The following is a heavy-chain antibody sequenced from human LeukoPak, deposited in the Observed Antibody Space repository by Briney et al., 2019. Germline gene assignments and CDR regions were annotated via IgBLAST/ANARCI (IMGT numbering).Heavy chain of an antibody. J-gene: IGHJ6*02. V-gene: IGHV1-2*02. CDR3: ARENVRSSGWAMVQYYYYGMDV. CDR1: GYTFTSYD. CDR2: INPNSGGT. D-gene: IGHD6-19*01. Sequence: ASVKVSCKASGYTFTSYDINWVRQATGQGLEWMGWINPNSGGTNYAQKFQGRVTMTRDTSISTAYMELSRLRSDDTAVYYCARENVRSSGWAMVQYYYYGMDVWGQGTTVTVSS.